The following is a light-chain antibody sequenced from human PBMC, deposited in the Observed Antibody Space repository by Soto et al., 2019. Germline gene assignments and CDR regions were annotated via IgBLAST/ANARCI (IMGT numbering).Light chain of an antibody. CDR3: QQYNSYWT. CDR2: DAS. V-gene: IGKV1-5*01. J-gene: IGKJ1*01. CDR1: QSISIW. Sequence: IHRTHAPSTLSASVLYRVTITFLASQSISIWLAWYQQKPGKAPKLLIYDASSLESGVPSRFSGSGSGTEFTLTISSLQPDDFATYYCQQYNSYWTFGQGTKVDIK.